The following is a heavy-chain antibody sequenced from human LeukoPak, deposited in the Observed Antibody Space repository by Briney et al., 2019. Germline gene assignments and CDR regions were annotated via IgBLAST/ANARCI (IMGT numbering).Heavy chain of an antibody. D-gene: IGHD3-3*02. CDR1: GFTFSNAW. J-gene: IGHJ5*02. V-gene: IGHV3-15*01. CDR3: TTDLGDHFWGGLLWFDP. CDR2: IKSKTDGGTT. Sequence: PGGSLRLSCAASGFTFSNAWMSWVRQAPGKGLEWVGRIKSKTDGGTTDYAAPVKGRFTISRDDSKNTLYLQMNSLKTEDTAVYYCTTDLGDHFWGGLLWFDPWGQGTLVTVSS.